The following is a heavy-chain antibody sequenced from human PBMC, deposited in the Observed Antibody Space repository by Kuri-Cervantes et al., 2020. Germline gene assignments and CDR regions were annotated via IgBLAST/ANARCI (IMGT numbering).Heavy chain of an antibody. CDR2: IIPIFGTA. CDR3: ARGYSSSWLTGFFDY. V-gene: IGHV1-69*06. CDR1: GGTFSSYA. Sequence: SVKVSCKASGGTFSSYAISWVRQAPGQGLEWMGGIIPIFGTANYAQKFQGRVTITADKSTSTAYMELSSLRSEDTAVYYCARGYSSSWLTGFFDYWGPGTLVTVSS. D-gene: IGHD6-13*01. J-gene: IGHJ4*02.